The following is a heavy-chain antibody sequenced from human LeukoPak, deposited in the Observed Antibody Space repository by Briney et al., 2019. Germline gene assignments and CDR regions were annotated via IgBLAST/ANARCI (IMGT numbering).Heavy chain of an antibody. CDR1: GGTFSSYA. CDR2: IIPVFGTT. J-gene: IGHJ4*02. CDR3: ARCSPGDSSNFYAVLQY. D-gene: IGHD3-22*01. Sequence: SVKVSCKASGGTFSSYAVSWVRLTPGQGLEWLGGIIPVFGTTTYAQKFQAKVTMTADKSTNTAYLEISSLTSDDTAVYYCARCSPGDSSNFYAVLQYWGQGTRVTVST. V-gene: IGHV1-69*06.